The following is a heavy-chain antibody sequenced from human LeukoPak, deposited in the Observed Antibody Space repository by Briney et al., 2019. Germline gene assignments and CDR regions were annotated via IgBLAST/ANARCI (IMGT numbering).Heavy chain of an antibody. J-gene: IGHJ4*02. D-gene: IGHD1-7*01. CDR1: GYTFITSD. CDR3: TRKLRLDEH. V-gene: IGHV1-8*01. CDR2: MDPNSGHT. Sequence: ASVKVSCKASGYTFITSDINWGRQASGQGLECMGYMDPNSGHTEFARKFQGRVTTPGTTSTSTAYMELSSLTPDDTAIYYCTRKLRLDEHWGQGTLVAVSS.